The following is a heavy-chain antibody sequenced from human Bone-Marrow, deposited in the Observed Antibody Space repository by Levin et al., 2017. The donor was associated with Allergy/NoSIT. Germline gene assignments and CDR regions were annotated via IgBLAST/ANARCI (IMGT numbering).Heavy chain of an antibody. J-gene: IGHJ4*02. D-gene: IGHD3-16*01. V-gene: IGHV1-18*01. CDR1: GYTFNNYA. Sequence: ASVKVSCQASGYTFNNYAISWVRQAPGQGLEWMGWISADNGNTNYAQKLQGRHTMTTDTSTSTAYMELRSLRSDDTAVYYCAREGGGMRGDYWGQGTLVTVSS. CDR2: ISADNGNT. CDR3: AREGGGMRGDY.